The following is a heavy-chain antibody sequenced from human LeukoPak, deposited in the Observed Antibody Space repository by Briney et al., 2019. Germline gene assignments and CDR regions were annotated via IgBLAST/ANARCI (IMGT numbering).Heavy chain of an antibody. D-gene: IGHD2/OR15-2a*01. CDR1: GFTFTDHY. CDR3: VREGEGPLSKDFDY. V-gene: IGHV1-2*02. CDR2: IGPHSTFT. J-gene: IGHJ4*02. Sequence: ASMKVSCKSSGFTFTDHYIHWVRQAPGQGLERMGYIGPHSTFTSSPQEFQGRVTMTRDTSMTTAYMELTRLTSDDTAVYYCVREGEGPLSKDFDYWGQGTLVTVSS.